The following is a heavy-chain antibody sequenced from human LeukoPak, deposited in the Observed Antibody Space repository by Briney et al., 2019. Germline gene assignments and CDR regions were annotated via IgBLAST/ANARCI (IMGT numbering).Heavy chain of an antibody. Sequence: VASVKVSCKVSGYTLTELSMHWVRQAPGKGLEWMGGFDPEDGETIYAQKFQGRVTMTEDTSTDTAYMELSSLRSEDTAVYYCGTASRITGTTPGAFDIWGQGTMVTVSS. J-gene: IGHJ3*02. CDR3: GTASRITGTTPGAFDI. CDR1: GYTLTELS. CDR2: FDPEDGET. D-gene: IGHD1-7*01. V-gene: IGHV1-24*01.